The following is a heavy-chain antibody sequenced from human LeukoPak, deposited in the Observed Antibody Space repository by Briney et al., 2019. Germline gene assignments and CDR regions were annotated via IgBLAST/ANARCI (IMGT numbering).Heavy chain of an antibody. CDR1: GGSISSSSYY. CDR2: IYYSGST. D-gene: IGHD3-10*01. V-gene: IGHV4-39*01. J-gene: IGHJ4*02. Sequence: PSENLSLTCTVSGGSISSSSYYWGWIRQPPGKGLEWIGSIYYSGSTYYNPSLKSRVTISVDTSKNQFSLKLSSVTAADTAVYYCARLPHYGPFDYWGQGTLVTVSS. CDR3: ARLPHYGPFDY.